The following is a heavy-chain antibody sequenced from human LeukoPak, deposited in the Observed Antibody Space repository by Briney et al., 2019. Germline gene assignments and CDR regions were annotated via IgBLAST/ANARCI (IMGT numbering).Heavy chain of an antibody. V-gene: IGHV3-15*01. J-gene: IGHJ4*02. CDR1: GFTFSNAW. CDR3: TTRDY. CDR2: IKSKTDGGTT. Sequence: GGSLRLSCAASGFTFSNAWMTWVRQAPGKGLEWVGHIKSKTDGGTTDYAAPVKGRFTISRDDSKNTLFLQMNSLKTEDTAVYYCTTRDYWGQGTLVTVSS.